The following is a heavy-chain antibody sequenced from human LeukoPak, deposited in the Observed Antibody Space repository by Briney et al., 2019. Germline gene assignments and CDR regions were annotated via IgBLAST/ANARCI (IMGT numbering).Heavy chain of an antibody. CDR3: AKSLIPANGKHPNFDY. Sequence: GGSLRLSCAASGFTFSSYSINWVRQAPGKGLEWVSAISGSGGSTYYADSVKGRFTISRDNSKNTLYLQMNSLRAEDTAVYYCAKSLIPANGKHPNFDYWGQGTLVTVSS. J-gene: IGHJ4*02. V-gene: IGHV3-23*01. CDR1: GFTFSSYS. CDR2: ISGSGGST. D-gene: IGHD1-1*01.